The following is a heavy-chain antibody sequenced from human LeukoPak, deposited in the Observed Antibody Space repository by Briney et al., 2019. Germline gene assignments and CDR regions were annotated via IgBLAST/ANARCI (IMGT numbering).Heavy chain of an antibody. CDR1: GFTFSSYS. Sequence: GGSLRLSCAAYGFTFSSYSMNWVRQAPGKGLEWVSSISSSSSYIYYADSVKGRFTISRDNAKNSLYLQMNSLRAEDTAVYYCARDKGWYYFDYWGQGTLVTVSS. V-gene: IGHV3-21*01. J-gene: IGHJ4*02. CDR3: ARDKGWYYFDY. CDR2: ISSSSSYI. D-gene: IGHD6-19*01.